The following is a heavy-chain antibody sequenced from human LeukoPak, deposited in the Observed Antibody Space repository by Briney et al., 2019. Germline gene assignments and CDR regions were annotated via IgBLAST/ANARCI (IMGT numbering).Heavy chain of an antibody. CDR1: GGSISSYY. CDR2: IYYSGST. Sequence: SETLSLTCTVSGGSISSYYWGWIRQPPGKGLEWIGSIYYSGSTYYNPSLKSRVTISIDTSKNQFSLKVTSVTAADTAVYYCARLRDYHYYYMDVWGEGTTVTISS. V-gene: IGHV4-39*01. CDR3: ARLRDYHYYYMDV. J-gene: IGHJ6*03.